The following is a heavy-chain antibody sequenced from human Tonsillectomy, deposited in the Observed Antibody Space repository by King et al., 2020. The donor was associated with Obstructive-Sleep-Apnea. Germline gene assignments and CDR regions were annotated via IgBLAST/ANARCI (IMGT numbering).Heavy chain of an antibody. CDR3: AGYIAAAGYFDY. D-gene: IGHD6-13*01. J-gene: IGHJ4*02. Sequence: QLQESGPGLVKPSETLSLTCTVSSGSISSYYWSWIRQPSGKELEWIGYMHYSGSINYNPSLKSRVTISVDTSKNQFSLKLTSVTAADTAVYYCAGYIAAAGYFDYWGQGTLVTVSS. CDR1: SGSISSYY. V-gene: IGHV4-59*01. CDR2: MHYSGSI.